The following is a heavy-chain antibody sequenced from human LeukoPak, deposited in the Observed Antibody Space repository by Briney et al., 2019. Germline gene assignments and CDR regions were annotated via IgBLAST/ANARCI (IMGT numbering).Heavy chain of an antibody. V-gene: IGHV3-48*02. CDR1: GFTFSSYN. Sequence: PGGSLRLSCAASGFTFSSYNMNWVRQAPGKGLEWVSYISSGSTTIYYADSVRGRFTISRDNAKNSLYLQMNSLTDEDTAVYYCARVSYGSSWSDYWGQGTLVTVSS. J-gene: IGHJ4*02. D-gene: IGHD6-13*01. CDR2: ISSGSTTI. CDR3: ARVSYGSSWSDY.